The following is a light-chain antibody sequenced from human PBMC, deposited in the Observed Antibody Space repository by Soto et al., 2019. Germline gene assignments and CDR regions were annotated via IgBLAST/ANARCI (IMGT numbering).Light chain of an antibody. J-gene: IGKJ1*01. V-gene: IGKV3-20*01. Sequence: IVLTQSPDTLSLSPGERSTLSCRASQSVTTYLAWYQQKPGQAPRLLIYGTSNRATGIPDRFSGSGSGTDFSLTISSLEPGDLAVYYCQQYGSSPRTFGQGTKVDIK. CDR3: QQYGSSPRT. CDR2: GTS. CDR1: QSVTTY.